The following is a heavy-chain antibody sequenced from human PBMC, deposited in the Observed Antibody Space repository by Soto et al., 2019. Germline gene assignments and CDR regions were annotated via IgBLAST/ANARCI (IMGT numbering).Heavy chain of an antibody. CDR1: GDTFSGYV. CDR2: IVPILGIP. D-gene: IGHD3-9*01. J-gene: IGHJ3*01. Sequence: QVQLVQSGAEVQKPGSSVKVSCRASGDTFSGYVITWVRQAPGHGLEWMGEIVPILGIPSYAQKFQGRVTIKADESTSTVYVELSNLRSEDSAVYYCARGGFYEILTGSYPIDAFHLWGQGTMVTVSS. CDR3: ARGGFYEILTGSYPIDAFHL. V-gene: IGHV1-69*01.